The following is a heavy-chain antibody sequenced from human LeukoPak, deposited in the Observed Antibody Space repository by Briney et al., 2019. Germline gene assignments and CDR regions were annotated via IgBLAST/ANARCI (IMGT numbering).Heavy chain of an antibody. Sequence: TSETLSLTCTVSGYSISSGYYWGWIRQPPGKGLEWIGIIYHSGSTYYNPSLKSRVTISVDTSKNQFYLKLSSVTAADTAVYYCARVRRAAGTEGNWFDPWGQGTLVTVSS. J-gene: IGHJ5*02. CDR2: IYHSGST. CDR1: GYSISSGYY. V-gene: IGHV4-38-2*02. CDR3: ARVRRAAGTEGNWFDP. D-gene: IGHD6-13*01.